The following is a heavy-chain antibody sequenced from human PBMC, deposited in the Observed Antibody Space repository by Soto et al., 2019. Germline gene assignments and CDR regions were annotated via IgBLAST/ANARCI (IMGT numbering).Heavy chain of an antibody. D-gene: IGHD3-22*01. CDR2: IYYSGST. CDR3: ARAGRYYYDSSGSTTTCGMDV. V-gene: IGHV4-31*03. Sequence: QVQLQESGPGLVKPSQTLSLTCTVSGGSISSGGYYWSWIRQHPGKGLEWIGYIYYSGSTYYNPSLKSRVTISVDTSKTQFSLKLSSVTAADTAVYYCARAGRYYYDSSGSTTTCGMDVWGQGTTVTVSS. J-gene: IGHJ6*02. CDR1: GGSISSGGYY.